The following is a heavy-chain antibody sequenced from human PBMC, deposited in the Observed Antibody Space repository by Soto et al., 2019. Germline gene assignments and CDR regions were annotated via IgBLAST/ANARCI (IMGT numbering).Heavy chain of an antibody. CDR3: ARLWLLNWFDP. J-gene: IGHJ5*02. Sequence: ETXSLTWTVSGGSISISSYYCCWIRQPPGKGLEWIGSIYYSGSTYYNPSLKSRVTISVDTSKNQFSLKLSSVTAADTAVYYCARLWLLNWFDPWGQGTLVTVSS. CDR2: IYYSGST. CDR1: GGSISISSYY. V-gene: IGHV4-39*01. D-gene: IGHD3-22*01.